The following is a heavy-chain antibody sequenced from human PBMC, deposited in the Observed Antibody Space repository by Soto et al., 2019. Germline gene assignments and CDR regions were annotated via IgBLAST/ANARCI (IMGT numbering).Heavy chain of an antibody. Sequence: QVQLVESGGGVVQPGRSLRLSCAAAGFTFSSYGMHWVRQAPGKGLDWLAVASYAGSDKYYADSVKGRFTVSRDNSKNTLYLQMNGLRAEDTAVYFCAKDLRDFWSGLPQHYYCGMDVWGQGTTVIVSS. CDR2: ASYAGSDK. CDR1: GFTFSSYG. CDR3: AKDLRDFWSGLPQHYYCGMDV. J-gene: IGHJ6*02. V-gene: IGHV3-30*18. D-gene: IGHD3-3*01.